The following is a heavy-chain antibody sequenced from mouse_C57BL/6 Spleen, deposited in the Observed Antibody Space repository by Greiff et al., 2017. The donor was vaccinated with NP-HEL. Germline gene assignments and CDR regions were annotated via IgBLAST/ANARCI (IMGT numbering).Heavy chain of an antibody. CDR3: ARDSSGYETWFAY. V-gene: IGHV1-26*01. J-gene: IGHJ3*01. CDR2: INPNNGGT. D-gene: IGHD3-2*02. CDR1: GYTFTDYY. Sequence: EVQLQQSGPELVKPGASVKISCKASGYTFTDYYMNWVKQSHGKSLEWIGDINPNNGGTSYNQKFKGKATLTVDKSSSTAYMELRSLTSEDSAVYYCARDSSGYETWFAYWGQGTLVTVSA.